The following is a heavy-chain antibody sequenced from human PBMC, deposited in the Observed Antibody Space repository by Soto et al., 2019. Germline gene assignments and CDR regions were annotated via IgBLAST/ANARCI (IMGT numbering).Heavy chain of an antibody. CDR1: GGSISSSSYY. J-gene: IGHJ4*02. D-gene: IGHD6-6*01. V-gene: IGHV4-39*01. CDR2: IYYSGST. CDR3: ARRIMVGIAARSYFDY. Sequence: SETLSLTCTVSGGSISSSSYYWGRIRQPPGKGLEWIGSIYYSGSTYYNPSLKSRVTISVDTSKNQFSLKLSSVTAADTAVYYCARRIMVGIAARSYFDYWGQGTLVTVSS.